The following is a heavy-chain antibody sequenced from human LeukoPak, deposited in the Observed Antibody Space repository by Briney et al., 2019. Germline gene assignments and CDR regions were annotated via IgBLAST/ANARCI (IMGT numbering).Heavy chain of an antibody. D-gene: IGHD6-19*01. V-gene: IGHV3-30*03. CDR3: ARDHSSGWYLIN. Sequence: GGSLRLSCAASGFTFSSYGMHWVRQAPGKGLEWVAVISYDGSNKYYADSVKGRFTISRDNSKNTLYLQMNSLRAEDTAVYYCARDHSSGWYLINWGQGTLVTVSS. CDR2: ISYDGSNK. J-gene: IGHJ4*02. CDR1: GFTFSSYG.